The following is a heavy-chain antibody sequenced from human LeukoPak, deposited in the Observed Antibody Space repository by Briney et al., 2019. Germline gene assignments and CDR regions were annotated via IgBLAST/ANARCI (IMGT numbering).Heavy chain of an antibody. CDR2: ISGSGGST. D-gene: IGHD6-19*01. CDR3: AKVVLAGTLVFDY. J-gene: IGHJ4*02. CDR1: GFTFSSYA. Sequence: GGSLRLSRAASGFTFSSYAMSWVRQAPGKGLEWVSAISGSGGSTYYADSVKGRFTISRDNSKNTLYLQMNSLRAEDTAVYYCAKVVLAGTLVFDYWGQGTLVTVSS. V-gene: IGHV3-23*01.